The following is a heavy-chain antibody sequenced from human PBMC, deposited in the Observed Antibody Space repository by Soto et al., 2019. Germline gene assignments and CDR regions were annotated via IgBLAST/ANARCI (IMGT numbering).Heavy chain of an antibody. V-gene: IGHV6-1*01. CDR2: TYYRSNWRH. Sequence: SPTLSLTGAISGGSVSSNTAAWNWIRSSPSRGLEWLGRTYYRSNWRHDYAVSVKSRITVNPDTSKNHFSLQLNSVTPDDTAVYYCARGVAGSGFDLWGQGTLVTVSS. CDR1: GGSVSSNTAA. D-gene: IGHD6-19*01. CDR3: ARGVAGSGFDL. J-gene: IGHJ4*02.